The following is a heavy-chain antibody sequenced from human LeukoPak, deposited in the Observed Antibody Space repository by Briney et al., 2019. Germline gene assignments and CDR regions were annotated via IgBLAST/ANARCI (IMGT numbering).Heavy chain of an antibody. CDR1: GGSISSSSYY. V-gene: IGHV4-61*05. CDR3: ARHTKSIAAAGTRGWFDP. J-gene: IGHJ5*02. Sequence: PSETLSLTCTVSGGSISSSSYYWSWIRQPPGKGLEWIGYIYYSGSTNYNPSLKSRVTISVDTSKNQFSLKLSSVTAADTAVYYCARHTKSIAAAGTRGWFDPWGQGTLVTVSS. CDR2: IYYSGST. D-gene: IGHD6-13*01.